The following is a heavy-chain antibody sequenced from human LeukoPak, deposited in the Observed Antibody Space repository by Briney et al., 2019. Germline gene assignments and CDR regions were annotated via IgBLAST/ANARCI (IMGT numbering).Heavy chain of an antibody. D-gene: IGHD3-22*01. Sequence: PGGSLRLSCAASGFTFSSYWVSWVRQAPGKGLEWVANIKQDGSEKHYVDSVKGRFTISRDNAKNSLYLQMNSLRAEDTAVYYCASHENDYYDSSGYYYWGQGTLVTVSS. CDR2: IKQDGSEK. V-gene: IGHV3-7*01. J-gene: IGHJ4*02. CDR3: ASHENDYYDSSGYYY. CDR1: GFTFSSYW.